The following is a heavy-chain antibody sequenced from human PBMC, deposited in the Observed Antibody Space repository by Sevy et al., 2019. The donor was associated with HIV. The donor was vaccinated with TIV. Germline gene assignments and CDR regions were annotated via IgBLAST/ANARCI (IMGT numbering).Heavy chain of an antibody. V-gene: IGHV3-53*01. Sequence: GGSLRLSCAASGFNVNDNYMTWVRQAPGKGLEWVSIIHADGSSYYADSVKGRFTMSRDDSKNIVNLQMNSPRADDTAVYYCARDRRFCGNECYLYYYYGMDIWGQGTAVTVSS. CDR1: GFNVNDNY. J-gene: IGHJ6*02. CDR3: ARDRRFCGNECYLYYYYGMDI. D-gene: IGHD3-16*02. CDR2: IHADGSS.